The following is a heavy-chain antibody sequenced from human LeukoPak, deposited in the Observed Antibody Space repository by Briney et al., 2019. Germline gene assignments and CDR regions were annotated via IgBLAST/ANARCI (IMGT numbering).Heavy chain of an antibody. CDR3: ARDALYYYDSGGEGMQS. J-gene: IGHJ5*02. V-gene: IGHV1-18*01. D-gene: IGHD3-22*01. Sequence: ASVTVSCKASGYTFTSYGISWVRQAPGQGLEWMGWISAYNGNTNYAQKLQGRVTMTTDTSTSTAYMELRSLRSDDTAVYYCARDALYYYDSGGEGMQSWGQGTLVTVSS. CDR1: GYTFTSYG. CDR2: ISAYNGNT.